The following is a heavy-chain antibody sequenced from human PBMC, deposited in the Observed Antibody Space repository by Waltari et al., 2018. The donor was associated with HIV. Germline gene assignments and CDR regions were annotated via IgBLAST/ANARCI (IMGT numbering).Heavy chain of an antibody. Sequence: EVQLVESGGGLVQPGGYLRLSCAASGFTFRSYWKHWVRQAPGKGLVWVSRIHSDGSSTSYADFVKGRFTISRDNAKNTLYLEMNSLRAEDTAVYYCARREATVVRGVYYYGMDVWGQGTTVTVSS. CDR1: GFTFRSYW. J-gene: IGHJ6*02. D-gene: IGHD3-10*01. CDR3: ARREATVVRGVYYYGMDV. V-gene: IGHV3-74*01. CDR2: IHSDGSST.